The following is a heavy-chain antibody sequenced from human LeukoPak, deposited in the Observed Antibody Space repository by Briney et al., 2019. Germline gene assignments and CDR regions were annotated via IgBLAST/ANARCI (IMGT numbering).Heavy chain of an antibody. CDR3: AKSGLYYYYYYGMDV. Sequence: GRSLRLSCAASGFTFSSYGMHWVRQAPGKGLEWVAVISYDGSNKYYADSVKGRFTISRDNSKNTLYLQMNSLRAEDTAVYYCAKSGLYYYYYYGMDVWGQGTTVTVSS. D-gene: IGHD3-10*01. CDR1: GFTFSSYG. J-gene: IGHJ6*02. CDR2: ISYDGSNK. V-gene: IGHV3-30*18.